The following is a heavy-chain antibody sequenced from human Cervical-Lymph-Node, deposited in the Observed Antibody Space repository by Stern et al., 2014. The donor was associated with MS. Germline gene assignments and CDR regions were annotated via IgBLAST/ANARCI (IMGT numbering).Heavy chain of an antibody. Sequence: QVTLRESGPVLVKPTETLTLTCTVSGFSLSNARMGVSWIRQPPGKALEWLATIFSNDEKSYSTSLKTRLTISKDTSKSQVVLTVTNMDPVDTATYYCARIDNGGDRYLFPDAFDIWGQGTLVTVSS. CDR1: GFSLSNARMG. D-gene: IGHD2-21*02. J-gene: IGHJ3*02. CDR3: ARIDNGGDRYLFPDAFDI. V-gene: IGHV2-26*01. CDR2: IFSNDEK.